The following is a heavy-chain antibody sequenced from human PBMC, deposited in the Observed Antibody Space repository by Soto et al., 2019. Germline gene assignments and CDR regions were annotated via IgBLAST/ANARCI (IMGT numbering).Heavy chain of an antibody. J-gene: IGHJ3*02. V-gene: IGHV3-9*01. CDR2: ISWNSVSI. Sequence: HPWGSLRLSCSASGFTFDDYAMHWFRQAPGKGLEWVSGISWNSVSIGYADSVKGRFTISRDNAKNSLYLQMNSLRAEDTALYYCAKDISDHLLPGAFDIWGQGTMVTVSS. CDR3: AKDISDHLLPGAFDI. CDR1: GFTFDDYA. D-gene: IGHD3-22*01.